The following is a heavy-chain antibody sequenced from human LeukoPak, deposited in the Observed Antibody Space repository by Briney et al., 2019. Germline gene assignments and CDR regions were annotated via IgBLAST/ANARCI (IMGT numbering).Heavy chain of an antibody. CDR2: IKQDGSGK. J-gene: IGHJ5*02. CDR1: GFTFSSYW. V-gene: IGHV3-7*01. CDR3: ARDLVGYYGSGSA. D-gene: IGHD3-10*01. Sequence: QSGGSLRLSCAASGFTFSSYWMTWVRQAPGKGLEWVANIKQDGSGKYYVDSVKGRFTISRDNAKNSLYLQMNSLRAEDTAVYYCARDLVGYYGSGSAWGQGTLVTVSS.